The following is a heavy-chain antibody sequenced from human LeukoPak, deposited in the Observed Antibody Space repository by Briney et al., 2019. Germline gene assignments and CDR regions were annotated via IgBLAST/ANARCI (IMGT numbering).Heavy chain of an antibody. D-gene: IGHD1-26*01. CDR3: ATSTTIVGEFDY. V-gene: IGHV3-74*01. J-gene: IGHJ4*02. CDR2: IHGDGTNT. CDR1: GFTFSSYW. Sequence: PGGSLRLSCAASGFTFSSYWMHWVRQAPGKGLVWVSRIHGDGTNTTYADSVKGRFTISRDNAKDTLYLQTSSLRAEDTAVYFCATSTTIVGEFDYWGQGTLVTVSS.